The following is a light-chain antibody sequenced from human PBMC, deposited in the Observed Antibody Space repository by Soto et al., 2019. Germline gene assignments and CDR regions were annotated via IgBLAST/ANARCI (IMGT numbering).Light chain of an antibody. Sequence: DIQMTQSPSSLSASVGDRVTITCWASRSISNYLNWYQHKSGKAPRLLIYAASSLQVGVPSRFSGSGTGTASTLTITTLQPEDSATYYCQQSYSVPRFGQGTRVDLK. CDR2: AAS. CDR3: QQSYSVPR. CDR1: RSISNY. J-gene: IGKJ1*01. V-gene: IGKV1-39*01.